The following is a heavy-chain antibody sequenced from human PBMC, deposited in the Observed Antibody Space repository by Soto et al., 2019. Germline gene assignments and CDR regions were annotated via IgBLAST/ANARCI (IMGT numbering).Heavy chain of an antibody. V-gene: IGHV3-23*01. CDR1: GFTFSSYA. Sequence: GGSLRLSCAASGFTFSSYAMSWVRQAPGKGLEWVSAISGSGGSTYYADSVKGRFTISRDNSKNTLYLQMNSLRAEDTAVYFCAAGEASSRNLAPYYLDFWGQGTLVTVSS. CDR2: ISGSGGST. CDR3: AAGEASSRNLAPYYLDF. J-gene: IGHJ4*02. D-gene: IGHD6-13*01.